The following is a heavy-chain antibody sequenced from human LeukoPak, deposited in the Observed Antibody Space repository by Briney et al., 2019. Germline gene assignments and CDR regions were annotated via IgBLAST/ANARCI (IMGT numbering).Heavy chain of an antibody. D-gene: IGHD4-11*01. Sequence: SETLSLTCAVYGGSFSGYYWSWIRQPPGKGLEWIGEINHSGSTNYNPSLKSRVTISVDTSKNQSSLKLSSVTAADTAVYYCAREPDYQDAFDIWGQGTMVAVSS. CDR1: GGSFSGYY. CDR2: INHSGST. CDR3: AREPDYQDAFDI. V-gene: IGHV4-34*01. J-gene: IGHJ3*02.